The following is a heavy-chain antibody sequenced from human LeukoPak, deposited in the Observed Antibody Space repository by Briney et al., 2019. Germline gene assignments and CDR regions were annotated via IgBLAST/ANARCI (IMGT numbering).Heavy chain of an antibody. CDR1: GYSFSSYW. V-gene: IGHV5-51*01. Sequence: GESLKISCKGSGYSFSSYWIGWVRQMPGEGLEWMGIIYPGDSDTRYSPSFQGQVTISADKSISTAYLQWSSLKASDTAMYYCARLSVGGHSGSGSYFGYWGQGTLVTVSS. CDR2: IYPGDSDT. D-gene: IGHD3-10*01. CDR3: ARLSVGGHSGSGSYFGY. J-gene: IGHJ4*02.